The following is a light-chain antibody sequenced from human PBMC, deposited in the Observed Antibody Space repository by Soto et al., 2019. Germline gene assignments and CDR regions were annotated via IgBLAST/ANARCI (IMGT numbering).Light chain of an antibody. CDR3: HKYYNLPLAIT. CDR1: QDIINY. CDR2: DLS. Sequence: DIQMTQSPSSLSVSVGDRVTITCQASQDIINYLNWYQQKPWNATNLLIYDLSNLETGVPSTFRGTGSGTDSHLTIRSLQSEDIAMYQCHKYYNLPLAITFGQGTRLEIK. V-gene: IGKV1-33*01. J-gene: IGKJ5*01.